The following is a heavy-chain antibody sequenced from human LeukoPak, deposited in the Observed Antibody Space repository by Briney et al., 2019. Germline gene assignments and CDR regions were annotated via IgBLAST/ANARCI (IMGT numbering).Heavy chain of an antibody. J-gene: IGHJ4*02. V-gene: IGHV4-38-2*02. CDR3: ARDPGGNVDY. CDR2: IYHSGST. CDR1: GYSISSGYY. Sequence: PSETLSLTCTVSGYSISSGYYWGWIRQPPGKGLEWIGSIYHSGSTYYNPSLKSRVTMSVDTSKNQFSLKLSSVTAADTAVYYCARDPGGNVDYWGQGTLITVSS. D-gene: IGHD4-23*01.